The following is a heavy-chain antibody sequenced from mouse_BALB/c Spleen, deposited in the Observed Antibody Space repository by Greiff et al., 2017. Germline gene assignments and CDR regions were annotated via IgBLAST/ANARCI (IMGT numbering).Heavy chain of an antibody. J-gene: IGHJ2*01. D-gene: IGHD1-1*01. CDR1: GFTFSSYA. Sequence: EVKLMESGGGLVKPGGSLKLSCAASGFTFSSYAMSWVRQSPEKRLEWVAEISSGGSYTYYPDTVTGRFTISRDNAKNTLYLEMSSLRSEDTAMYYCAREAYYYGSSYFDYWGQGTTLTVSS. CDR2: ISSGGSYT. V-gene: IGHV5-9-4*01. CDR3: AREAYYYGSSYFDY.